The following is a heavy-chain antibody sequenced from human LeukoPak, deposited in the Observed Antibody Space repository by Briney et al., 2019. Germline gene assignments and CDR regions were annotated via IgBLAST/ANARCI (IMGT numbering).Heavy chain of an antibody. Sequence: GGSLRLSCAASGFTFTNYWMNWIRQAPGKGLEWVANIKEDGSEEYYVDSVKGRFTISRDNAKNSLYLQMNSLRAEDTAVYYCARDNGDYWGQGTLVTVSS. CDR1: GFTFTNYW. CDR2: IKEDGSEE. J-gene: IGHJ4*02. CDR3: ARDNGDY. V-gene: IGHV3-7*01.